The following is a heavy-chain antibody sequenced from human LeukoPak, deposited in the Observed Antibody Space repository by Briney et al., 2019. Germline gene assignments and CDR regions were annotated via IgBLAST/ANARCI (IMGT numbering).Heavy chain of an antibody. J-gene: IGHJ4*02. CDR2: ISAYNGNT. D-gene: IGHD2-21*02. CDR3: ARVAYCGGDCYSLDY. CDR1: GYTFTSYG. Sequence: ASVRVSCMASGYTFTSYGISWVRQAPGQGLEGMGWISAYNGNTNYAQKLQGRVTMTPDTSTSTAYMELRSLSSDDTAVYYCARVAYCGGDCYSLDYWGQGTLVTVSS. V-gene: IGHV1-18*01.